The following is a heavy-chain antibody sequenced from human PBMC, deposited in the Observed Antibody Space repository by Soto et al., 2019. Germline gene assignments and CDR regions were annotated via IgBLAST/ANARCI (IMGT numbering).Heavy chain of an antibody. J-gene: IGHJ6*02. D-gene: IGHD3-3*01. CDR3: AREGLSTIFGVVMWYGLDV. CDR1: GFTFSSYA. Sequence: QVQLVESGGGVVQPGRSLRLSCAASGFTFSSYAMHWVRQAPGKVLEWVAVISYDGSNKYYADSVKGRFTISRDNSKNTLYLQMNSLRAADTAVYYCAREGLSTIFGVVMWYGLDVWGQGTTVTVS. CDR2: ISYDGSNK. V-gene: IGHV3-30-3*01.